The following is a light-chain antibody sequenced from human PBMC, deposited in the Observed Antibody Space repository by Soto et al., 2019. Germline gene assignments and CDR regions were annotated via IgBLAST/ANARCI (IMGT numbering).Light chain of an antibody. CDR3: SSYTSGNTFV. J-gene: IGLJ1*01. Sequence: QSALTQPASVSGSPGQSITISCTGTSSDVGGYNYVSWCQQHPGKAPKLIISAVSNRPSGVSNRFSGSKSGDTASLTISGLQAEDEADYYCSSYTSGNTFVFGTGTKVTVL. V-gene: IGLV2-14*01. CDR2: AVS. CDR1: SSDVGGYNY.